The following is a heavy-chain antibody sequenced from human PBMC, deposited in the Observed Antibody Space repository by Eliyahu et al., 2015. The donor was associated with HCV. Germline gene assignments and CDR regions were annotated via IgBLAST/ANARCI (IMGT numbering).Heavy chain of an antibody. CDR2: IWYDGSNK. Sequence: QVQLVESGGGVVQPGRSLXRPCAASGFXFSSYGMHWVRQAPGKGXEWVAVIWYDGSNKYYADSVKGRFTISRDNSKNTLYLQMNSLRAEDTAVYYCAREGGSGLVQGYFDLWGRGTLVTVSS. CDR3: AREGGSGLVQGYFDL. CDR1: GFXFSSYG. D-gene: IGHD6-19*01. J-gene: IGHJ2*01. V-gene: IGHV3-33*01.